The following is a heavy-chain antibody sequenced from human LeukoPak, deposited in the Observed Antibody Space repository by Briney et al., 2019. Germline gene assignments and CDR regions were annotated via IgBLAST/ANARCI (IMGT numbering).Heavy chain of an antibody. CDR3: ARDRAGLYYYYYMDV. CDR1: GFTFSTYN. J-gene: IGHJ6*03. Sequence: PGGSLRLSCVASGFTFSTYNMNWFRQAPGKGLEWVSSIINSGSSTFYADSVKGRFTISRDNSKNTLYLQMNSLRAEDTAVYYCARDRAGLYYYYYMDVWGKGTTVTVSS. V-gene: IGHV3-NL1*01. CDR2: IINSGSST. D-gene: IGHD3/OR15-3a*01.